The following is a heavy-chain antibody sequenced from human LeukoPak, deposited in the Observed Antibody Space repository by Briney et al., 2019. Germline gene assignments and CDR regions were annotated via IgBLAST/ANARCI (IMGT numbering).Heavy chain of an antibody. D-gene: IGHD3-22*01. CDR2: IKEDGGEK. CDR3: ARDRGYSTFDY. J-gene: IGHJ4*02. CDR1: GFTFSSYW. V-gene: IGHV3-7*01. Sequence: GGSLRLSCAASGFTFSSYWMSWVRQAPGKGLEWVANIKEDGGEKNYVDSVKGRFTISRDNAKDSLSLQMNSLRAEDTAVYYCARDRGYSTFDYWGQGILVTVS.